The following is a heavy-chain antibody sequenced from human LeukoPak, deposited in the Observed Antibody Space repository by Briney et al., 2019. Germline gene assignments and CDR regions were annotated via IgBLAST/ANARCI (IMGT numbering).Heavy chain of an antibody. V-gene: IGHV1-69*04. CDR2: IIPILGIA. CDR3: ARDLSGGSAPIDY. J-gene: IGHJ4*02. CDR1: GGTFSSYA. Sequence: SVKVSCKASGGTFSSYAISWVRQAPGQGLEWMGRIIPILGIANYAQKFQGRVTITADKSTSTAYMELSSLRAEDAAVYYCARDLSGGSAPIDYWGQGTLVTVSS. D-gene: IGHD3-10*01.